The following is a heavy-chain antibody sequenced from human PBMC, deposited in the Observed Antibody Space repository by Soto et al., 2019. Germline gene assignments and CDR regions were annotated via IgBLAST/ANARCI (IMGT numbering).Heavy chain of an antibody. CDR2: IYHSGST. D-gene: IGHD2-2*01. CDR1: GGSISSGGYS. V-gene: IGHV4-30-2*01. CDR3: ARVPDR. J-gene: IGHJ5*02. Sequence: SETLSLTCAVSGGSISSGGYSWGWIRQPPGKGLEWIGYIYHSGSTYYNPSLKSRVTMSVDRSKNQFSLKLSSVTAADTAVYYCARVPDRWGQGTLVTVSS.